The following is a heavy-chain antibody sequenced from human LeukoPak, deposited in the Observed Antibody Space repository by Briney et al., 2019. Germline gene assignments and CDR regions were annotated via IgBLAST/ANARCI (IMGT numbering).Heavy chain of an antibody. V-gene: IGHV3-53*01. CDR3: ARGRNYGDYVYYYYYMDV. Sequence: GGSLRLSCAASGFTVSSNYMSWVRQAPGKGLEWVSVIYSGGSTYYADSVKGRFTISRDNSKNTLYLQMNSLRAEDTAVYYCARGRNYGDYVYYYYYMDVWGKGTTVTISS. CDR1: GFTVSSNY. D-gene: IGHD4-17*01. CDR2: IYSGGST. J-gene: IGHJ6*03.